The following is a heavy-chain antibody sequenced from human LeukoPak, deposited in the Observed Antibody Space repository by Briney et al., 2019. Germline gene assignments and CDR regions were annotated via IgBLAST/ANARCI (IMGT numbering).Heavy chain of an antibody. V-gene: IGHV3-30*02. J-gene: IGHJ6*03. CDR2: TRYDGSSK. CDR3: AKGSGWEASYFYYYMDV. CDR1: GFTFNSYG. Sequence: GGSLRLSCAASGFTFNSYGIHWVRQAPGKGLEWVAFTRYDGSSKYYVDSVKGRFTISRDNSKNTLYLQMNSLRAEDTAVYFCAKGSGWEASYFYYYMDVWGKGTTVTISS. D-gene: IGHD1-26*01.